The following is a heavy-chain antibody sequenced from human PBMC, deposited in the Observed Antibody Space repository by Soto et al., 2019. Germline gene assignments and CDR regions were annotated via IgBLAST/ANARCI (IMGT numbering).Heavy chain of an antibody. D-gene: IGHD3-16*01. CDR3: ARGNPFNYAGFDV. CDR2: MNAKSGDT. J-gene: IGHJ6*02. V-gene: IGHV1-8*01. CDR1: GYTFSDFD. Sequence: QAHLEQTGAEVKRPGASVKVSCKASGYTFSDFDINWLRQASGQGPEWLGWMNAKSGDTFFAQRFQGKFNMTWDTSLSTAYMEVGSLTSDDTSMYYCARGNPFNYAGFDVWGQGTTVAVSS.